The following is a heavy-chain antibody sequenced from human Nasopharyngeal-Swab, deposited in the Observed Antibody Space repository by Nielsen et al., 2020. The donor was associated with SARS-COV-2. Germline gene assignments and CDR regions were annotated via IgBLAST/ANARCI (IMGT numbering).Heavy chain of an antibody. V-gene: IGHV3-33*01. CDR3: AAAPSGDYGGY. CDR2: IWYDGSNK. CDR1: GFTFSNYG. J-gene: IGHJ4*02. Sequence: GESLKISCAASGFTFSNYGMHWVRQAPGKGLEWVAVIWYDGSNKYYADSVKGRFTISRDNSKNTVYLQMSSLRGEDTAVYYCAAAPSGDYGGYWGQGTLVTVSP. D-gene: IGHD4-23*01.